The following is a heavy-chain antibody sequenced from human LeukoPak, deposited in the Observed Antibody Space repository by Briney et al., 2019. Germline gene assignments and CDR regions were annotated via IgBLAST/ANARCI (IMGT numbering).Heavy chain of an antibody. CDR2: IYSGGST. Sequence: QTGGSLRLSCAASGFSVGSNYMTWVRQAPGKGLEWVSLIYSGGSTYYADSVKGRFTISRDNSKNTLYLQMNSLRAEDTAVYYCARNRESYWVPELDYWGQGTLVTVSS. D-gene: IGHD3-16*01. J-gene: IGHJ4*02. CDR3: ARNRESYWVPELDY. V-gene: IGHV3-66*01. CDR1: GFSVGSNY.